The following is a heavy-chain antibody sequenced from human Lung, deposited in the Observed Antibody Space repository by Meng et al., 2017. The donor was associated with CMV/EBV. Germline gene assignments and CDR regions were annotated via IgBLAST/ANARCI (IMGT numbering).Heavy chain of an antibody. CDR3: ARRGEDSSLPDYYFYGMDV. V-gene: IGHV5-51*01. Sequence: XVSCKGSGYTFTKYWIGWVRQMPGKGLEWMGIVYPGDSDMRYSPSFQGQVTISADKSINTAYLQWSSLKASDSAMYYCARRGEDSSLPDYYFYGMDVWGQGTTVTVSS. D-gene: IGHD6-6*01. CDR2: VYPGDSDM. J-gene: IGHJ6*02. CDR1: GYTFTKYW.